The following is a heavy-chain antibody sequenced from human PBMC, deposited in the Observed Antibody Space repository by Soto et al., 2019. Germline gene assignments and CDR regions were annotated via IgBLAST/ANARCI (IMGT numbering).Heavy chain of an antibody. D-gene: IGHD1-26*01. CDR3: TTDNMLGATSPQFHH. CDR2: IKSKAHGGAI. CDR1: GFTLSDAW. J-gene: IGHJ1*01. V-gene: IGHV3-15*01. Sequence: PGGSLRLSCAASGFTLSDAWMSWVRQAPGKGLEWVGRIKSKAHGGAIDFAAPVKGRFSISRDDSKNTLYLQMNNLQSDDTAVYFCTTDNMLGATSPQFHHWGQGTLVTVSS.